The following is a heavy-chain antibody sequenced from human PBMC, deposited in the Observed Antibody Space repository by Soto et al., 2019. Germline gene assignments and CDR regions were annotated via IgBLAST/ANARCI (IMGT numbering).Heavy chain of an antibody. Sequence: QGHLVPSGAEVKKPGASVKVSCKASGYTFTSYGITWVRQAPGQGLEWMGWISAHNGNTDYAQKLQGRVIVTRDTSTSTAYMELRSLRSDDTAVYYCARGRYGDYWGQGALVTVSS. CDR2: ISAHNGNT. CDR3: ARGRYGDY. V-gene: IGHV1-18*01. D-gene: IGHD1-1*01. CDR1: GYTFTSYG. J-gene: IGHJ4*02.